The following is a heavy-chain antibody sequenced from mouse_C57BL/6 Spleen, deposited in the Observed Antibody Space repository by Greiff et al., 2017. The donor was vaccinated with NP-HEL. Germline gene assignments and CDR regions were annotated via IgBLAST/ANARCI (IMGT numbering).Heavy chain of an antibody. CDR1: GYSFTGYY. V-gene: IGHV1-42*01. D-gene: IGHD2-3*01. J-gene: IGHJ4*01. CDR2: INPSTGGT. Sequence: VQLQQSGPELVKPGASVKISCKASGYSFTGYYMNWVKQSPEKSLEWIGEINPSTGGTTYNQKFKAKATLTVDKSSSTAYMQLKSLTSEDSAVYYCARGYDGYPMDYWGQGTSVTVSS. CDR3: ARGYDGYPMDY.